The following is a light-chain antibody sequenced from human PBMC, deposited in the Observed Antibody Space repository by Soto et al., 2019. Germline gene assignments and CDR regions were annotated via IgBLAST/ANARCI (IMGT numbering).Light chain of an antibody. Sequence: DVQMTQSPSTLSASVGDRVTITCRASQGISNRLAWYQQKPGKAPKLLIYQASSLKSGVPSRFGGSGSGTKFTLTITCLQPDDFATYYCQQYNSHWTFGQGTKV. CDR3: QQYNSHWT. CDR2: QAS. V-gene: IGKV1-5*03. CDR1: QGISNR. J-gene: IGKJ1*01.